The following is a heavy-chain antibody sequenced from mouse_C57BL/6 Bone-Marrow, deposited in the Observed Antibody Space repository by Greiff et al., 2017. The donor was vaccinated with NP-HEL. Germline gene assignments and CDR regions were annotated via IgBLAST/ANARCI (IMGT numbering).Heavy chain of an antibody. CDR3: ARRPHYYGSSYEVDY. J-gene: IGHJ2*01. CDR1: GYTFTSYW. V-gene: IGHV1-52*01. D-gene: IGHD1-1*01. Sequence: QVQLQQPGAELVRPGSSVKLSCKASGYTFTSYWMHWVKQRPIQGLEWIGNIDPSDSETHYNQKFKDKATLTVDKSSSTAYMQLSSLTSEDSAVYYCARRPHYYGSSYEVDYWGQGTTLTVSS. CDR2: IDPSDSET.